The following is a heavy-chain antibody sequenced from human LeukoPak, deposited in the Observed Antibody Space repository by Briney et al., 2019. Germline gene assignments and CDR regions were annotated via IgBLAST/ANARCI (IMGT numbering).Heavy chain of an antibody. V-gene: IGHV4-59*11. CDR3: ARARPRYCSGGSCYQKDY. D-gene: IGHD2-15*01. J-gene: IGHJ4*02. Sequence: SETLSLTCAVSADSFSSHYWTWIRQPPGKGLEWIGYISYIGSTNYNPSLKSRVTISVDTSKNQFSLKLSSVTAADTAVYYCARARPRYCSGGSCYQKDYWGQGTLVTVSS. CDR1: ADSFSSHY. CDR2: ISYIGST.